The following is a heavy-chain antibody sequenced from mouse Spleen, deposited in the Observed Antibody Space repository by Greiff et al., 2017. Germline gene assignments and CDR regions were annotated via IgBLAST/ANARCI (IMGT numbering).Heavy chain of an antibody. J-gene: IGHJ4*01. CDR3: ARGNSRGSSLLDAMDY. CDR2: IDPSDSYT. Sequence: VQLQQPGAELVMPGASVKLSCKAPGYTFTSYWMHWVKQRLGQGLEWIGEIDPSDSYTNYNQKFKGKATLTVDNSSSTAYMQLSSLTSEDSAVYYCARGNSRGSSLLDAMDYWGQGTSVTVSS. CDR1: GYTFTSYW. D-gene: IGHD1-1*01. V-gene: IGHV1-69*01.